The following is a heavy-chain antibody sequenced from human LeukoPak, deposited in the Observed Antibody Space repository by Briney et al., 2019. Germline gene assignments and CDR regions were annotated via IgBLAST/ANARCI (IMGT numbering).Heavy chain of an antibody. CDR2: IYYSGST. CDR3: ARQRRRVATPYWYFDL. D-gene: IGHD5-12*01. Sequence: SETLSLTCTVSGGSISSSSYYWGWIRQPPGKGLEWIGSIYYSGSTYYNPSLKSRVTISVDTSKNQFSLKLSSVTAADTAVYYCARQRRRVATPYWYFDLWGRGTLVTVSS. J-gene: IGHJ2*01. CDR1: GGSISSSSYY. V-gene: IGHV4-39*01.